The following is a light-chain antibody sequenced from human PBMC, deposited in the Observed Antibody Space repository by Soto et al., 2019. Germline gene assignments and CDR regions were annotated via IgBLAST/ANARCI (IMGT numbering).Light chain of an antibody. J-gene: IGKJ4*01. CDR2: AAS. CDR1: QSISSY. V-gene: IGKV1-39*01. Sequence: DIQMTQSPSSLSASVGDRVTITCRASQSISSYLNWYQQKPGKAPNLLIYAASSLQSGVPSRFSGSGSGTDFTLTISSLQPEDFATYYCHQSYSTLLTFGGGTKVEIK. CDR3: HQSYSTLLT.